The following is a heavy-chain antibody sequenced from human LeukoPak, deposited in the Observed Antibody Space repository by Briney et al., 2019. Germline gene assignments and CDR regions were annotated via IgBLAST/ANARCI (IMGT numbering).Heavy chain of an antibody. D-gene: IGHD5-12*01. J-gene: IGHJ4*02. V-gene: IGHV4-31*03. CDR1: GGSISSGGYY. CDR2: IYYSGST. CDR3: AREEMGSGYDHKTIYFDY. Sequence: SQTLSLTCTVSGGSISSGGYYWSWIRQHPGTGLEWIGYIYYSGSTYYNPSLKSRVTISVDTSKNQFSLKLSSVTAADTAVYYCAREEMGSGYDHKTIYFDYWGQGTLVTVSS.